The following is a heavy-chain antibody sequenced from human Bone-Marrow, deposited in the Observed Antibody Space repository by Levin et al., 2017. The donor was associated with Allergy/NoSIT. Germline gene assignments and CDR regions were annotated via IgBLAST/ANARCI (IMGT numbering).Heavy chain of an antibody. CDR1: GGSISSGGYY. CDR3: ARDDPNYYGSGSFLFSPADAFDI. CDR2: IYYSGST. V-gene: IGHV4-31*03. Sequence: RSQTLSLTCTVSGGSISSGGYYWSWIRQHPGKGLEWIGYIYYSGSTYYNPSLKSRVTISVDTSKNQFSLKLSSVTAADTAVYYCARDDPNYYGSGSFLFSPADAFDIWGQGTMVTVSS. J-gene: IGHJ3*02. D-gene: IGHD3-10*01.